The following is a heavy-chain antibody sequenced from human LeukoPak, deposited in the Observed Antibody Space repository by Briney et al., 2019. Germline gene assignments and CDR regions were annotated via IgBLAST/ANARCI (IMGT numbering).Heavy chain of an antibody. V-gene: IGHV4-34*01. Sequence: PSETLSLTCTVSGGSISSYYWSWIRQPPGKGLEWIGEINHSGSTNYNPSLKSRVTISVDTSKNQFSLKLSSVTAADTAVYYCARPTRLRYFDWLSGDAFDIWGQGTMVTVSS. CDR1: GGSISSYY. D-gene: IGHD3-9*01. J-gene: IGHJ3*02. CDR2: INHSGST. CDR3: ARPTRLRYFDWLSGDAFDI.